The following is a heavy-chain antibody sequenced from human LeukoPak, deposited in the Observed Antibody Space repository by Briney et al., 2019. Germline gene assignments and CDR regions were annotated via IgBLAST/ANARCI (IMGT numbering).Heavy chain of an antibody. Sequence: GGSLRLSCAASGFTFSSYAMSWVRQAPGKGLEWVSAISGSGGSTYYADSAKGRFTISRDNSKNTLYLQMNSLRAEDTAVYYCAKSPTRITMVRGVDYWGQGTLVTVSS. J-gene: IGHJ4*02. CDR1: GFTFSSYA. CDR2: ISGSGGST. D-gene: IGHD3-10*01. V-gene: IGHV3-23*01. CDR3: AKSPTRITMVRGVDY.